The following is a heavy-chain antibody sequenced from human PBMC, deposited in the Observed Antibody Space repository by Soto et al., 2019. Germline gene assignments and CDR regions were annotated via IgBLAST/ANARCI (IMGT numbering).Heavy chain of an antibody. D-gene: IGHD2-2*01. J-gene: IGHJ6*03. CDR2: ISSSGSTI. Sequence: QVQLVESGGGLVKPGGSLRLSCAASGFTFSDYYMSWIRQAPGKGLEWVSYISSSGSTIYYADSVKGRFTISRDNAKNSLYLQMNSLRAEDTDVYYCARDKDCSSTSCYVGDYYYYYMDVWGKGTTVTVSS. CDR3: ARDKDCSSTSCYVGDYYYYYMDV. CDR1: GFTFSDYY. V-gene: IGHV3-11*01.